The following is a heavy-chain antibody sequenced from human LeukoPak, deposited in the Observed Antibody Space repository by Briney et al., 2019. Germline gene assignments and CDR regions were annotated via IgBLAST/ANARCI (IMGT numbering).Heavy chain of an antibody. J-gene: IGHJ4*02. CDR1: GYTFTSYA. Sequence: ASVKVSCKASGYTFTSYAVHWVRQAPGQRLEWMGWINAGNGNTKYSQKFQGRVTITRDTSASTAYMELSSLRSEDTAVYYRARDYYGSGSYYSAYWGQGTLVTVSS. CDR2: INAGNGNT. CDR3: ARDYYGSGSYYSAY. D-gene: IGHD3-10*01. V-gene: IGHV1-3*01.